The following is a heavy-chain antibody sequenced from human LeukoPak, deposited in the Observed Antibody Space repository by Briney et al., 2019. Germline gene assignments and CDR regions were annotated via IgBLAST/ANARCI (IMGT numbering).Heavy chain of an antibody. J-gene: IGHJ5*02. Sequence: ASVKVSCKASGYSFTTYHMHWVRQAPGQGLEWMGIINPSGGSTNYAQNFQGRVTMTRDMSTSTVYMELCSLRSEDTAVYYCAREAVTIFALVRTQTTKSPHRFDPWGQGTLVTVSS. CDR3: AREAVTIFALVRTQTTKSPHRFDP. CDR2: INPSGGST. CDR1: GYSFTTYH. V-gene: IGHV1-46*01. D-gene: IGHD3/OR15-3a*01.